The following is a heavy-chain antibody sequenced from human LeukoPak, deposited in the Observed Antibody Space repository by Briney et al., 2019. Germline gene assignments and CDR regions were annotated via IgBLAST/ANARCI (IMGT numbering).Heavy chain of an antibody. D-gene: IGHD2-2*01. J-gene: IGHJ4*02. CDR2: IIPIFGTA. CDR3: ARATGPTIGHVDY. V-gene: IGHV1-69*13. Sequence: SVKDSCKASGGTFSSYAISWVRQAPGHGVEWLGGIIPIFGTANYAQKFQGRVTITADESTSTAYMELSILRSEDTAVYYCARATGPTIGHVDYWGQGTLVTVSS. CDR1: GGTFSSYA.